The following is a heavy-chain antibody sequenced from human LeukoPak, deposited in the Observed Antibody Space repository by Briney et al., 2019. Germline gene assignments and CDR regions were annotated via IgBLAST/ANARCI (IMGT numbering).Heavy chain of an antibody. J-gene: IGHJ4*02. Sequence: KPSETLSLTCAVYGGSFSGYYWSWIRQPPGKGLEWIGEISHSGSTNYNPSLKSRVTISVDTSKNQFSLKLSSVTAADTAVYYCARDFREPFDYWGQGTLVTVSS. CDR3: ARDFREPFDY. CDR2: ISHSGST. CDR1: GGSFSGYY. D-gene: IGHD1-14*01. V-gene: IGHV4-34*01.